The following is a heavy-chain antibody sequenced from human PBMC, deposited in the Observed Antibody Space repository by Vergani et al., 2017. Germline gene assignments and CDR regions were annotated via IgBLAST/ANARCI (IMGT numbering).Heavy chain of an antibody. D-gene: IGHD6-19*01. CDR2: INTNSGGT. J-gene: IGHJ4*02. V-gene: IGHV1-2*02. CDR1: GYTFTNYP. CDR3: ARGQWLPTLSFDY. Sequence: QVQLLHSGSELKKPGASVRISCEASGYTFTNYPLIWVRQAPGQGLEFMGWINTNSGGTNYAQKFQGRVTMTRDTSISTAYMELSRLRSDDTAVYYCARGQWLPTLSFDYWGQGTLVTVSS.